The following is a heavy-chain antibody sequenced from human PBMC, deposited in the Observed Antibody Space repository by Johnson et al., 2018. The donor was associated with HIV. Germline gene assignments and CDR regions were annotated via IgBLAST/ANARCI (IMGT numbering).Heavy chain of an antibody. V-gene: IGHV3-11*04. CDR3: AKDRTSWGFDAFDL. D-gene: IGHD3-16*01. CDR2: ISSSGRTI. J-gene: IGHJ3*01. Sequence: QVHLVESGGGVVQPGRSLRLSCAASGFTFSDYNMSWIHQAPGKGLEWVSYISSSGRTIYYADSVKGRFTISRDNAKTSLYLQMNSLRAEDTAGYFCAKDRTSWGFDAFDLWGQGTMVTVSS. CDR1: GFTFSDYN.